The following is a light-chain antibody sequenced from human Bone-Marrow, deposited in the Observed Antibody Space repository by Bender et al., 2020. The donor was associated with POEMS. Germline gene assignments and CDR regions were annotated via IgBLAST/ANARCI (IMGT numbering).Light chain of an antibody. CDR1: SSDVGAYDY. CDR2: DVS. V-gene: IGLV2-11*01. Sequence: QSALTQPRSVSGSPGQSVTISCTGTSSDVGAYDYVSWYQQHPGKAPKLMIYDVSQRPSGVPDRFSASKSGNTASLTISGLQAEDEADYYCCSYAGSYTYVFGTGTNVAVL. CDR3: CSYAGSYTYV. J-gene: IGLJ1*01.